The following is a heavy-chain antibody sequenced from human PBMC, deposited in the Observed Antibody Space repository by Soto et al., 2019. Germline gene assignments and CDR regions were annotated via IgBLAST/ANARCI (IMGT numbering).Heavy chain of an antibody. CDR1: GGSISHYY. V-gene: IGHV4-59*08. D-gene: IGHD1-26*01. CDR3: TRRGGFPFALDT. CDR2: IADTGST. Sequence: QVQLQESGPGLVKPSETLSLTCAVSGGSISHYYWSWIRQPPGKALEWIGYIADTGSTNYNASLRSRVTLSVDTSTNQFSLELRSVTAADTAVYYCTRRGGFPFALDTWGQGTMVTVSS. J-gene: IGHJ3*02.